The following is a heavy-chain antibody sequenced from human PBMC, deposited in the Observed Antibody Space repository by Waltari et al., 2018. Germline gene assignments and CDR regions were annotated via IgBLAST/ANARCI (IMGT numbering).Heavy chain of an antibody. V-gene: IGHV4-34*01. CDR2: INHSGST. CDR3: ARVRGYCSSTSCFYYYYYGMDV. Sequence: QVQLQQWGAGLLKPSETLSLTCAVYGGSFSGYYWSWIRQPPGKGLEWIGEINHSGSTNYNPSLKSRVTISVDTSKNQFSLKLSSVTAADTAVYYCARVRGYCSSTSCFYYYYYGMDVWGQGTTVTVSS. J-gene: IGHJ6*02. CDR1: GGSFSGYY. D-gene: IGHD2-2*01.